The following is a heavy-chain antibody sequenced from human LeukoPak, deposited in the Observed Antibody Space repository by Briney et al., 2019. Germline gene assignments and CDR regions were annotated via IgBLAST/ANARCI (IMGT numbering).Heavy chain of an antibody. CDR1: GFTFSTYW. V-gene: IGHV3-7*01. CDR3: ALQWLVRG. D-gene: IGHD6-19*01. CDR2: INQDGSEK. Sequence: GGSLRLSCTASGFTFSTYWMSWVRRAPGKGLEWVANINQDGSEKYYVDSVKGRFTISRDNAKNSLYLQMNSLRAEDTAVCYCALQWLVRGGGQGTLVTVSS. J-gene: IGHJ4*02.